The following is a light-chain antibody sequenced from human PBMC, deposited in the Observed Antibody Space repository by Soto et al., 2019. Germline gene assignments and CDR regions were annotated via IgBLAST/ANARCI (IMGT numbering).Light chain of an antibody. CDR2: GAS. CDR1: QSVNSNY. CDR3: QQRHMWPIT. J-gene: IGKJ5*01. Sequence: EIVMTQSPATLSVSPGERATLSCRASQSVNSNYLAWYQQKPGQAPRLLIYGASSRATGLPDRFSGSGSGTDCTLTISSLEPEDSAVYYCQQRHMWPITFGQGTRLEIK. V-gene: IGKV3D-20*02.